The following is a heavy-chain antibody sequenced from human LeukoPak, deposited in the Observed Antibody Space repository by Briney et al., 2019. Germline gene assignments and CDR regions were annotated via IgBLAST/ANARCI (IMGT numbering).Heavy chain of an antibody. CDR3: ARVYGSSWYYWFDP. D-gene: IGHD6-13*01. CDR1: GFTVSSNY. J-gene: IGHJ5*02. Sequence: GGSLRLSCAASGFTVSSNYMSWVRQAPGKGLEWVSVIYSGGSTYYADSVKGRFTISRDNSKNTLYLQMNSLRAEDTAVYYCARVYGSSWYYWFDPWGQGTLVTVSS. V-gene: IGHV3-66*01. CDR2: IYSGGST.